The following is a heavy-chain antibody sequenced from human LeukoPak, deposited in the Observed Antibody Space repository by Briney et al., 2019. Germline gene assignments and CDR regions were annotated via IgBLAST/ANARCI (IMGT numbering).Heavy chain of an antibody. D-gene: IGHD2-8*02. CDR2: TYYRSRWSY. CDR1: GDSVSSNSVG. CDR3: ARGFRWCPDY. V-gene: IGHV6-1*01. J-gene: IGHJ4*02. Sequence: SQTFSLTCVISGDSVSSNSVGWNWIRQSPSRGLEWLGVTYYRSRWSYDYAESVKGRITINPDAPKNQFSLQVNSVTPEDTAVYYCARGFRWCPDYWGQGILVTVSS.